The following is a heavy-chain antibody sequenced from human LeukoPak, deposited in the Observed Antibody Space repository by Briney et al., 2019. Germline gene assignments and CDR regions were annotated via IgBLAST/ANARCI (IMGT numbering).Heavy chain of an antibody. V-gene: IGHV1-46*01. CDR1: GYTFTSYY. CDR2: INPSGGST. J-gene: IGHJ5*02. D-gene: IGHD4-23*01. CDR3: ARDNSVEDTAWWFDP. Sequence: ASVKVSCKASGYTFTSYYMHWVRQAPGLGLEWMGIINPSGGSTSYAQKFQGRVTMTRDMSTSTVYMELSSLRSEDTAVYYCARDNSVEDTAWWFDPWGQGTLVTVSS.